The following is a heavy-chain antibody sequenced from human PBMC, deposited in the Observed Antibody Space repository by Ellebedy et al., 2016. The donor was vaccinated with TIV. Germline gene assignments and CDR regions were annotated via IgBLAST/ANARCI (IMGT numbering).Heavy chain of an antibody. CDR3: TRHSFRGGTFGD. CDR1: GGSISSYY. Sequence: SETLSLTCTVSGGSISSYYWSWIRQPPGKGLEWIGYIDYSGSTNYNPSLKSRVAISVDTSNDQFSLKLSSVTAADTAVYYCTRHSFRGGTFGDWGQGSLVTVSS. J-gene: IGHJ4*02. V-gene: IGHV4-59*08. D-gene: IGHD2-15*01. CDR2: IDYSGST.